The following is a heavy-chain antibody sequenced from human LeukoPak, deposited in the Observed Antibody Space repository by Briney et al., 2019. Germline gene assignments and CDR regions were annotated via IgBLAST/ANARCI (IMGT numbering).Heavy chain of an antibody. CDR1: GVTFSRYW. Sequence: GGSLRLSCEASGVTFSRYWMNWVRQAPGKGLERVANIKQDGSEKYYVDSVKGRFTISRDDAKNSLYLQMNSLRAEDTAVYYCARGTTVSSSLLYWGQGTLVTVSS. V-gene: IGHV3-7*01. CDR2: IKQDGSEK. J-gene: IGHJ4*02. CDR3: ARGTTVSSSLLY. D-gene: IGHD6-6*01.